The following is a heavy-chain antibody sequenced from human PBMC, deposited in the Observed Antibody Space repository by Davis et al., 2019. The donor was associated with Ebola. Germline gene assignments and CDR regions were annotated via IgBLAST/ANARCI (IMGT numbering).Heavy chain of an antibody. CDR2: INHSGST. CDR3: ASRNKYCSSTSCPRAFDY. V-gene: IGHV4-39*07. CDR1: GGSVSSASYY. Sequence: MPSETLSLTCTVSGGSVSSASYYWSWIRQPPGKGLEWIGEINHSGSTNYNPSLKSRVTISVDTSKNQFSLKLSSVTAADTAVYYCASRNKYCSSTSCPRAFDYWGQGTLVTVSS. D-gene: IGHD2-2*01. J-gene: IGHJ4*02.